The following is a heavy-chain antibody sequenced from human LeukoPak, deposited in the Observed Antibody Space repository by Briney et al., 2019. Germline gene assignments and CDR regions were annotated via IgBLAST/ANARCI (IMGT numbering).Heavy chain of an antibody. CDR1: GGSFSGYY. Sequence: SETLSLTCAVYGGSFSGYYWSWIRQPPGKGLEWIGEINHSGSTNYNPSLESRVTISLDTSKNQFSLKLSSVTAADTAVYYCARPGRVRGVIVDYYYYYYMDVWGKGTTVTVSS. CDR2: INHSGST. D-gene: IGHD3-10*01. V-gene: IGHV4-34*01. J-gene: IGHJ6*03. CDR3: ARPGRVRGVIVDYYYYYYMDV.